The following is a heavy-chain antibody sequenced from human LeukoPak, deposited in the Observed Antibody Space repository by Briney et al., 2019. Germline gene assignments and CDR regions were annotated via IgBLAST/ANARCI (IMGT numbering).Heavy chain of an antibody. CDR2: ISYDGSNK. D-gene: IGHD3-9*01. CDR3: AKEILRYFDWLPPDYYGMDV. CDR1: GLTFSSYG. J-gene: IGHJ6*04. V-gene: IGHV3-30*18. Sequence: GRSLRLSCAASGLTFSSYGMHWVRQAPGKGLEWVAVISYDGSNKYYADSVKGRFTISRDNSKNTLYLQMNSLRAEDTAVYYCAKEILRYFDWLPPDYYGMDVWGKGTTVTVSS.